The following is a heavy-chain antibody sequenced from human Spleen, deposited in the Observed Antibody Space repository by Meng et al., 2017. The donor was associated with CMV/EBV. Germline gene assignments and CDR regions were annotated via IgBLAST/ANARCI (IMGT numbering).Heavy chain of an antibody. J-gene: IGHJ4*02. CDR1: GFTFSSYA. V-gene: IGHV3-23*01. CDR2: ISGSGGST. CDR3: AHGGYCTSSACRQVDY. D-gene: IGHD2-2*03. Sequence: GESLKISCAASGFTFSSYAMSWVRQAPGKGLEWVSTISGSGGSTYYADSVKGRFTISRDNSKSTLYLQMNSLTAEDAGTYYCAHGGYCTSSACRQVDYWGQGTLVTVSS.